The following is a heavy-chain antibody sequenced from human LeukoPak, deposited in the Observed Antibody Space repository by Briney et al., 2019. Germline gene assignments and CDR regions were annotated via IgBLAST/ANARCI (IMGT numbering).Heavy chain of an antibody. V-gene: IGHV4-34*01. CDR1: GGSFSGYY. D-gene: IGHD3-22*01. Sequence: NPSETLSLTCAVYGGSFSGYYWSWIRQPPGKGLEWIGEINHSGSTNYNPSLKSRVTISVDTSKNQFSLKLSSVTAADTAVYYCARLRLDSSVDYWGQGTLVTVSS. CDR2: INHSGST. CDR3: ARLRLDSSVDY. J-gene: IGHJ4*02.